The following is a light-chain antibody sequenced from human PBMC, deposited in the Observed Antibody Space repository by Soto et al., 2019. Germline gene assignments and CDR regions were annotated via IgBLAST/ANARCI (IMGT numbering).Light chain of an antibody. CDR1: SGHSNYA. CDR3: QTWSSGIVV. Sequence: QPVLTQSPSASASLEASVKLTCTLSSGHSNYAIAWHQQQSEKGPRYLMKLNSDGSHSKGDGIPDRFSGSSSGAERYLTISSLQSEDEADYYCQTWSSGIVVFGGGTKLTVL. V-gene: IGLV4-69*01. CDR2: LNSDGSH. J-gene: IGLJ2*01.